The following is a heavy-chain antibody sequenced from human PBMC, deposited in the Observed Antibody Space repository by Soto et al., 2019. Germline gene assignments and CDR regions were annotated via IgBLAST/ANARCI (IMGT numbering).Heavy chain of an antibody. J-gene: IGHJ6*02. CDR2: TYYRSKWYN. CDR3: ARELELPGDYYYGMDV. CDR1: GDSVSSNSAA. Sequence: SQTLSLTCAISGDSVSSNSAAWNWIRQSPSRGLEWLGRTYYRSKWYNDYAVSVKGRITINPDTSKNQFSLQLNSVTPEDTAVYYCARELELPGDYYYGMDVWGQGTTVTVSS. D-gene: IGHD1-7*01. V-gene: IGHV6-1*01.